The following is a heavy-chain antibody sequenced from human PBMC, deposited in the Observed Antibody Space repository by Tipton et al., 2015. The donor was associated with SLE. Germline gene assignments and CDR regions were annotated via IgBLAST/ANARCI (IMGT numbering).Heavy chain of an antibody. V-gene: IGHV3-30*18. J-gene: IGHJ4*02. CDR1: GFTFSSYG. CDR2: ISYDGSNK. CDR3: AKAKQFAEEY. Sequence: SLRLSCAASGFTFSSYGMHWVRQAPGKGLEWVAVISYDGSNKYYADSVKGRFTISRDNSKNTLYLQMNSLRAEDTAVYYCAKAKQFAEEYWGQGTLVTVSS. D-gene: IGHD3-10*01.